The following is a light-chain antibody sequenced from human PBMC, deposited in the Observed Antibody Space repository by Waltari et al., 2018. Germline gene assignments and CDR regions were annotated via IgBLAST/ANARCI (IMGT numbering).Light chain of an antibody. Sequence: EVVMTQSPATLSVSPGERATLSCRASHNVGPYLAWYQQKPGQAPRLLIYGASTGATGIPARFSGSGSGTEFTLTISSLQSEDFAVYYCQQYNNWPLYTFGPGTRVDIK. CDR1: HNVGPY. V-gene: IGKV3-15*01. CDR3: QQYNNWPLYT. CDR2: GAS. J-gene: IGKJ3*01.